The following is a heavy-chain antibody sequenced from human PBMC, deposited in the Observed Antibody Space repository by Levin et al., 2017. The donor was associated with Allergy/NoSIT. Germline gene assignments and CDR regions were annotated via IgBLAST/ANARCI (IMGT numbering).Heavy chain of an antibody. CDR1: GGSISSYY. V-gene: IGHV4-59*01. D-gene: IGHD5-12*01. CDR2: IYYSGST. J-gene: IGHJ4*02. CDR3: ARVTMGYSGYDSKYYFDY. Sequence: SETLSLTCTVSGGSISSYYWSWIRQPPGKGLEWIGYIYYSGSTNYNPSLKSRVTISVDTSKNQFSLKLSSVTAADTAVYYCARVTMGYSGYDSKYYFDYWGQGTLVTVSS.